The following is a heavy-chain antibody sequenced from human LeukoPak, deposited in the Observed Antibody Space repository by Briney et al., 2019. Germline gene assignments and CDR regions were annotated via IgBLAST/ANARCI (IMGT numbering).Heavy chain of an antibody. Sequence: SETLSLTCSVYGASMRNSHYWGWIRQSPGKGMEWIGSIYHDGTTYYNAPLKSRVTMSVDTSKNQFSLKMTSVTAADTAVYFCTSLHGMGIRAPLWDYWGPGNLVTVSS. V-gene: IGHV4-38-2*02. CDR2: IYHDGTT. CDR3: TSLHGMGIRAPLWDY. J-gene: IGHJ4*02. D-gene: IGHD3-10*01. CDR1: GASMRNSHY.